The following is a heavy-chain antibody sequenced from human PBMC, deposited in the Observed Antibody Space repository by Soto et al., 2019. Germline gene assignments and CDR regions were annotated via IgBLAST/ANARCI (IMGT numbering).Heavy chain of an antibody. CDR1: GFTFSDYW. CDR2: INKGSSST. Sequence: EVQLLESGGGLVQPGGSLRLSCATSGFTFSDYWMHWVRQVPGKGLQWVSLINKGSSSTTYADSVRGRFTISRDIASNILYRTMNGLRTDDPAVYYCATDPPGAGKYSYYGMGVWAQGTTVTASS. CDR3: ATDPPGAGKYSYYGMGV. D-gene: IGHD7-27*01. J-gene: IGHJ6*01. V-gene: IGHV3-74*01.